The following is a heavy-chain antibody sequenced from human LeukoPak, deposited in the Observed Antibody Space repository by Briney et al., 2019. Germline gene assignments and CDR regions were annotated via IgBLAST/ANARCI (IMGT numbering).Heavy chain of an antibody. D-gene: IGHD2-21*02. Sequence: GGSLRLSCAASGFTFSSYGMHWVRQAPGKGLEWVAFIRYDGSNKYYADSVKGRFTISRDNSKNTLSLQMNSLRAEDTAVYYCARADEAPVVVTAIRYWGQGTLVTVSS. J-gene: IGHJ4*02. CDR2: IRYDGSNK. CDR1: GFTFSSYG. V-gene: IGHV3-30*02. CDR3: ARADEAPVVVTAIRY.